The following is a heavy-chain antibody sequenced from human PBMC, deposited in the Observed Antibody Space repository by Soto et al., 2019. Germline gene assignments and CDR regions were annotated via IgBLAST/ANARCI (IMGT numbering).Heavy chain of an antibody. CDR1: GFTFSSYG. CDR3: ARSGYRSGYYFDY. J-gene: IGHJ4*02. V-gene: IGHV3-33*01. CDR2: IWYDGSDK. Sequence: QVQLVESGGGVVQPGRSLRLSCAASGFTFSSYGMHWVRQAPGKGLEWVAVIWYDGSDKYYVESVKGRFTISRDNSKTTVYLQMNSLRAEDTAVYYCARSGYRSGYYFDYWGQGNLVIVSS. D-gene: IGHD4-4*01.